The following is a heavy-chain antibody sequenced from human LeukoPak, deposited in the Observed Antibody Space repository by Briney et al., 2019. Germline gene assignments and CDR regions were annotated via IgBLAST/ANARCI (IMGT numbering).Heavy chain of an antibody. CDR1: GGSFSGYY. CDR3: ARGKRIFGVVTLLPQFDY. J-gene: IGHJ4*02. Sequence: SETLSLTCAVYGGSFSGYYWSWIRQPPGKGLEWIGEINHSGSTNYNPSLKSRGTIPLDTSKNQFSLKLSSVTAADTAVYYCARGKRIFGVVTLLPQFDYWGQGTLVTVSS. V-gene: IGHV4-34*01. D-gene: IGHD3-3*01. CDR2: INHSGST.